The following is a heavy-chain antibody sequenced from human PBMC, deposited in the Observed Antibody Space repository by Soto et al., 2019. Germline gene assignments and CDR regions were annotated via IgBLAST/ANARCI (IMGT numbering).Heavy chain of an antibody. Sequence: SETLSPTFGVSGDSIISNNWWNWVRQPPGKGLEWIGEIHHSGSTNYNPSPKSRVTISVDKSKNQFSLKLSAVTAADTAMNYCARARQYCSSSSCYLDPWGQGALVTVSS. D-gene: IGHD2-2*01. V-gene: IGHV4-4*02. CDR2: IHHSGST. CDR1: GDSIISNNW. J-gene: IGHJ5*02. CDR3: ARARQYCSSSSCYLDP.